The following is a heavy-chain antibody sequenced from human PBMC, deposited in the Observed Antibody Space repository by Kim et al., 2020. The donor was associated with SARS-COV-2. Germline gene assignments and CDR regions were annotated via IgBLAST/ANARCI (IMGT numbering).Heavy chain of an antibody. V-gene: IGHV4-34*01. CDR1: GGSFSGYY. CDR3: ARGGHDSSGYYYLYYYYGMDV. J-gene: IGHJ6*02. D-gene: IGHD3-22*01. CDR2: INHSGST. Sequence: SETLSLTCAVYGGSFSGYYWSWIRQPPGKGLEWIGEINHSGSTNYNPSLKSRVTISVDTSKNQFSLKLSSVTAADTAVYYCARGGHDSSGYYYLYYYYGMDVWGQGTTVTVSS.